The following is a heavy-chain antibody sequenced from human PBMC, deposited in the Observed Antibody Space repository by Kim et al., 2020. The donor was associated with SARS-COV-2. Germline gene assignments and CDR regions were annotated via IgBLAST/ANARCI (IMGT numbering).Heavy chain of an antibody. CDR1: GFTFSTYA. J-gene: IGHJ4*02. CDR3: AKTWQLDY. Sequence: GGSLRRSCAASGFTFSTYAMSWVRQTPRRGLEWVSTITGNGAATYYADSVRGRFTISRDNSKNTLSLQMNSLRAEDTALYYCAKTWQLDYWGQGTLVTVSS. V-gene: IGHV3-23*01. D-gene: IGHD6-13*01. CDR2: ITGNGAAT.